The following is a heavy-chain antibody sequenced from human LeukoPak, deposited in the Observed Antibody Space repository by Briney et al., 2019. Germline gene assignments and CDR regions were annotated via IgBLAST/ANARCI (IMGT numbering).Heavy chain of an antibody. D-gene: IGHD6-13*01. CDR2: IYNSGSP. Sequence: SETLSLTCTVSGGSISSGGYYWSWIRQHPGKGLDWIGYIYNSGSPYYNPSLRSRVTISLDTSKNQFSLKLSSVTAADTAVFYCARGKAAAGFFNVIFDYWGQGTLAPVSS. V-gene: IGHV4-31*03. CDR1: GGSISSGGYY. CDR3: ARGKAAAGFFNVIFDY. J-gene: IGHJ4*02.